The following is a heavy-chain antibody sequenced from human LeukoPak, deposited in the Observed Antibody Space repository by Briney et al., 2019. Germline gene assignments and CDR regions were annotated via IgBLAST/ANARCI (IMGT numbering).Heavy chain of an antibody. V-gene: IGHV3-30-3*01. CDR1: GFTFSSYA. D-gene: IGHD3-22*01. J-gene: IGHJ4*02. CDR2: ISYDGSNK. Sequence: GGSLRLSCAASGFTFSSYAMHWVRQAPGKGLEWVAVISYDGSNKYYADSVKGRFTISRDNAKNSLYLQMNSLRAEDTAVYYCARGAYYYEDWGQGTLVTVSS. CDR3: ARGAYYYED.